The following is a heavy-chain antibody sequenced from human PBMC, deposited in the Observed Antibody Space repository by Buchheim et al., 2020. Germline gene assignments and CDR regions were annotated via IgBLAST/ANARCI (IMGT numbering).Heavy chain of an antibody. CDR2: ISPDGSVT. V-gene: IGHV3-7*01. CDR3: AREQR. Sequence: EMQLVESGGGLVQPGGSLRLSCATSGFTFSKYWVSWVRQAPEKGLDWVANISPDGSVTYYADSVRGRFTISRDNSKNSLFLQMNGLRAEDTAVYYCAREQRWGQGT. CDR1: GFTFSKYW. J-gene: IGHJ4*02.